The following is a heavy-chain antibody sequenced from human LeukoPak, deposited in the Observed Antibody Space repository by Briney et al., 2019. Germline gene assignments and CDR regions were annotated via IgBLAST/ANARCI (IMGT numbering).Heavy chain of an antibody. CDR1: GYPISSGYC. J-gene: IGHJ4*02. V-gene: IGHV4-38-2*01. CDR2: IYHSGST. D-gene: IGHD3-10*01. Sequence: SETLSLTCAVSGYPISSGYCWGWIRQPPGKGLEWIGSIYHSGSTYYNPSLKSRVTISVDTSKNQFSLKLSSVTAADTAVYYCARLVRGVSDYWGQGTLVTVSS. CDR3: ARLVRGVSDY.